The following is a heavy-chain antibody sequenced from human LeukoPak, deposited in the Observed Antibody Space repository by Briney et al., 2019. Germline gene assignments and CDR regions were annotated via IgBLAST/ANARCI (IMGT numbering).Heavy chain of an antibody. CDR2: IIPILGIA. CDR1: GGTFSSYA. Sequence: GASVKVSCKASGGTFSSYAISWVRQAPGQGLEWMGRIIPILGIANYAQKFQGRVTITADKSTSTAYMELRSLRSDDTAVYYCARGIAVALPFDYWGQGTLVTVSS. V-gene: IGHV1-69*04. CDR3: ARGIAVALPFDY. J-gene: IGHJ4*02. D-gene: IGHD6-19*01.